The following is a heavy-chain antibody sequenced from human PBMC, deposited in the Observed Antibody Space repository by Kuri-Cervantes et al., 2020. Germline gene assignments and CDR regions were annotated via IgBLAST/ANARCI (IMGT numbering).Heavy chain of an antibody. J-gene: IGHJ4*02. CDR3: ASGYCSGGSCYSNY. CDR2: IYYSGST. CDR1: GGSISSYY. V-gene: IGHV4-59*01. D-gene: IGHD2-15*01. Sequence: SETLSLTRTVSGGSISSYYWSWIRQPPGKGLEWIGYIYYSGSTNYNPSLKSRVTISVDTSKNQFSLKLSSVTAADTAVYYCASGYCSGGSCYSNYWGQGTLVTVSS.